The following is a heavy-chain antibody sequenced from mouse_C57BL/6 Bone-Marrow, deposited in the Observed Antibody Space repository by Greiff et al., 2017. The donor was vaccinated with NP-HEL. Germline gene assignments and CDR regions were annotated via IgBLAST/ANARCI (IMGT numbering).Heavy chain of an antibody. D-gene: IGHD1-1*01. CDR1: GYTFTSYW. V-gene: IGHV1-64*01. CDR3: ARPYYGRDYFDY. Sequence: QVQLKQPGAELVKPGASVKLSCKASGYTFTSYWMHWVKQRPGQGLEWIGMIHPNSGSTNYNEKFKSKATLTVDKSSSTAYMQLSSLTSEDSAVYYCARPYYGRDYFDYWGQGTTLTVSS. J-gene: IGHJ2*01. CDR2: IHPNSGST.